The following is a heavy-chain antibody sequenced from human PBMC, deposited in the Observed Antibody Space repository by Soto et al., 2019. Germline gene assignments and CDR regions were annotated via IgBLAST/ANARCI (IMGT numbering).Heavy chain of an antibody. V-gene: IGHV3-23*01. Sequence: EVQLLESGGGLAQPGGSLRLSCAATGFTFRNYAMTWVRRAAGKGLEWVSAIGDAGVRTNYADSVRGRFTVSRDNSKNTLYPQMNALRVEDTAVYYCAKDYSSVWSRGIDFWGQGILVTVSS. D-gene: IGHD4-4*01. CDR3: AKDYSSVWSRGIDF. J-gene: IGHJ4*02. CDR2: IGDAGVRT. CDR1: GFTFRNYA.